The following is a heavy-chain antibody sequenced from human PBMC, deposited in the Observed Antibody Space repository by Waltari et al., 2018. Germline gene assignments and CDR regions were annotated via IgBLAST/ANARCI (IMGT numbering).Heavy chain of an antibody. Sequence: QVQLQESGPGLVKPSETLSLPCAVSGYSISIGYYWGWILQPPGKGLEWIGSIYHSGSTYYNTALKSRVTISVDTSKNQFSLKLSSVTAADTAVYYCAREEVVRGVIPLIDYWGQGTLVTVSS. CDR1: GYSISIGYY. D-gene: IGHD3-10*01. CDR3: AREEVVRGVIPLIDY. CDR2: IYHSGST. V-gene: IGHV4-38-2*02. J-gene: IGHJ4*02.